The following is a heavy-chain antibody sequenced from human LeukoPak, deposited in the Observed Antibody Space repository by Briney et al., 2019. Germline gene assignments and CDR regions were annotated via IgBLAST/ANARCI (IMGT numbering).Heavy chain of an antibody. CDR3: ARGRAMFGVVPIYPLWDYYYYMDV. V-gene: IGHV1-8*01. J-gene: IGHJ6*03. CDR2: MNPNSVNT. CDR1: GYTFTSYD. Sequence: ASVKVSCKASGYTFTSYDINWVRQATGQGLEWMGWMNPNSVNTGYAQKFQGRVTMTRNTSISTAYLGLSSLRSEDTAVYYCARGRAMFGVVPIYPLWDYYYYMDVWGKGTTVTVSS. D-gene: IGHD3-3*01.